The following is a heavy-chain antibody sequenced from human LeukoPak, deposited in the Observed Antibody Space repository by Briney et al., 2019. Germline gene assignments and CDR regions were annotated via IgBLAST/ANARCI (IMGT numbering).Heavy chain of an antibody. CDR2: ISGDGGST. CDR1: GFTFDDYA. CDR3: AKDFLFTYYYDNSGYFDY. V-gene: IGHV3-43*02. D-gene: IGHD3-22*01. J-gene: IGHJ4*02. Sequence: GGSLRLSCAASGFTFDDYAMHWVRQAPGKGLEWVSLISGDGGSTYYADSVKGRFTISRDNSKNSLYLQMNSLRTEDTALYYCAKDFLFTYYYDNSGYFDYWGQGTLVTVSS.